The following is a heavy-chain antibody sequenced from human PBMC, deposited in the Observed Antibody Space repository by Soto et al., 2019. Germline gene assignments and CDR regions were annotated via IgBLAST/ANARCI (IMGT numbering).Heavy chain of an antibody. CDR1: GGSFSGYY. V-gene: IGHV4-34*01. J-gene: IGHJ6*03. CDR3: AGGSSWYYYYYYYMDV. CDR2: INHSGST. D-gene: IGHD6-13*01. Sequence: SETLSLTCAVYGGSFSGYYWSWIRQPPGKGLEWIGEINHSGSTNYNPPLKSRVTISVDTSKNQFSLKLSSVTAADTAVYYCAGGSSWYYYYYYYMDVWGKGTTVTVSS.